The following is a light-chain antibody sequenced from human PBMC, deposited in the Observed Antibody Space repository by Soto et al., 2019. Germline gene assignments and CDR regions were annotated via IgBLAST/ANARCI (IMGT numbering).Light chain of an antibody. CDR2: EDT. CDR1: SSDVGDYNY. Sequence: QSALTQPASVSGSPGQSITICCTGASSDVGDYNYVSWYQQYPGKVPRLLIYEDTRRPAGISNRFSGSKSGDTASLTISGLRAEDEADYHCCSYAGSRTFVFGGGTKLTVL. J-gene: IGLJ3*02. V-gene: IGLV2-23*01. CDR3: CSYAGSRTFV.